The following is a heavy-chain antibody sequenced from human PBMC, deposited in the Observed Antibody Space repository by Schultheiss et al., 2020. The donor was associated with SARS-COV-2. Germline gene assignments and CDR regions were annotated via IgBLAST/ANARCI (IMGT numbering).Heavy chain of an antibody. J-gene: IGHJ2*01. CDR3: ARGTVTTDWYFDL. V-gene: IGHV3-7*01. D-gene: IGHD4-17*01. CDR2: IKQDGSEK. CDR1: GFTFSSYA. Sequence: GESLKISCAASGFTFSSYAMGWVRQAPGKGLEWVANIKQDGSEKYYADSVKGRFTISRDNSKNTLYLQMNSLRAGDTAVYYCARGTVTTDWYFDLWGRGTLVTVSS.